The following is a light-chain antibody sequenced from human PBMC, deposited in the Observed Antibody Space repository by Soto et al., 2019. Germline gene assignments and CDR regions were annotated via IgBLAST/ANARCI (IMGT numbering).Light chain of an antibody. V-gene: IGKV2-28*01. Sequence: IVLTQSPLYLPVTPGEPASISCRSSQSLPQRDGSSLLDWYLQKPGQSPQLLISLATNRASGVPERFSGSGTGTDFTLKISRVEAEDVGIYYCMQLLQTPWTFGQGTKVDIK. CDR1: QSLPQRDGSSL. J-gene: IGKJ1*01. CDR3: MQLLQTPWT. CDR2: LAT.